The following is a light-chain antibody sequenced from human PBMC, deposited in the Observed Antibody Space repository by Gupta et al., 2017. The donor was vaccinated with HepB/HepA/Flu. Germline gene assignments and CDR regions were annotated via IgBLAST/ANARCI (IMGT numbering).Light chain of an antibody. Sequence: QSALTQPASVSGSPGQSITIPCTGTSSDVSTYNYVSWYQQHPGKAPKLMIYDVSNRPSGVSNRFSGSKSGNTASLTISGLQSEDEADYYCCSYTSSITYVFGTGTKVTVL. CDR1: SSDVSTYNY. J-gene: IGLJ1*01. CDR2: DVS. V-gene: IGLV2-14*03. CDR3: CSYTSSITYV.